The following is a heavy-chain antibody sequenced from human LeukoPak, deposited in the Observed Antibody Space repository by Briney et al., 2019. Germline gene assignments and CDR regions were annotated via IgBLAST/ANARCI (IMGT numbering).Heavy chain of an antibody. Sequence: SETLSLTCSVSGDSINTRLYYGARVRQPPGKGLEWIGSIDSFGSPYYTPSLKSPVTVSIDTSKNQFSLRLSSGTAADTGVYFCARRPFGSGFKEWGEGILVTASS. CDR2: IDSFGSP. J-gene: IGHJ4*02. CDR1: GDSINTRLYY. CDR3: ARRPFGSGFKE. V-gene: IGHV4-39*01. D-gene: IGHD6-19*01.